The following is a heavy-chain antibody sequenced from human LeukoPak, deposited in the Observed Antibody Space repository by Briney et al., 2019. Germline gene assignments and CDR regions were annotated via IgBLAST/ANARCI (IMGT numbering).Heavy chain of an antibody. Sequence: GGSLRLSCLVSGFTVSRNYMSWVRQTPGKGLEWVSVIYSGGTTKYADSVKGRFTIYRDTPKNTLYLQMNSLRVEDTAVYYCASKLTTGSWGQGTLVTVSS. CDR2: IYSGGTT. D-gene: IGHD4-17*01. J-gene: IGHJ5*02. V-gene: IGHV3-66*01. CDR1: GFTVSRNY. CDR3: ASKLTTGS.